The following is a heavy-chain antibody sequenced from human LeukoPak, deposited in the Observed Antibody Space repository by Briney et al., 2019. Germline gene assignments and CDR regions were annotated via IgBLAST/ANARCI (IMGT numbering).Heavy chain of an antibody. J-gene: IGHJ1*01. CDR2: IGGSGDSI. Sequence: GGSLRLSCAASGLSFSNYAMSWVRQAPGKGLEWVSGIGGSGDSIYYVDSVRGRFTVSRDNSRNTLHLQMNSLRAEDTAIYYCARDMDDYNALPPLFQHWGQGTLVTVSS. CDR3: ARDMDDYNALPPLFQH. D-gene: IGHD5-24*01. CDR1: GLSFSNYA. V-gene: IGHV3-23*01.